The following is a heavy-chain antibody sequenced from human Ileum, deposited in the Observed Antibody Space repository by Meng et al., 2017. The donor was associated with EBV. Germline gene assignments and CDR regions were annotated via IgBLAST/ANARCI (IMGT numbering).Heavy chain of an antibody. Sequence: QVRRQGSGTGLGRPPGTLSLTWAVSGDSISGTRWWGWVRQPRTKGPEWIGEIFHVGTGNYNPSLKSRVTISMDTSKNQISLGLTSVTAADTAVYYCAARVGGSYSGFDLWGQGTLVTVSS. CDR2: IFHVGTG. J-gene: IGHJ4*02. D-gene: IGHD1-26*01. V-gene: IGHV4-4*03. CDR3: AARVGGSYSGFDL. CDR1: GDSISGTRW.